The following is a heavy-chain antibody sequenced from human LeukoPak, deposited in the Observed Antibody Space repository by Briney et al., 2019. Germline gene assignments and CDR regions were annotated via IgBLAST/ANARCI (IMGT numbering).Heavy chain of an antibody. J-gene: IGHJ3*02. CDR3: ASSERGRYCSGGSCQPDAFDI. D-gene: IGHD2-15*01. CDR2: IYHSGST. CDR1: GGSISSGGYS. V-gene: IGHV4-30-2*01. Sequence: SETLSLTCAVSGGSISSGGYSWSWIRQPPGTGLEWIGYIYHSGSTYYNPSLKSRVTISVDRSKNQFSLKLSSVTAADTAVYYCASSERGRYCSGGSCQPDAFDIWGQGTMVTVSS.